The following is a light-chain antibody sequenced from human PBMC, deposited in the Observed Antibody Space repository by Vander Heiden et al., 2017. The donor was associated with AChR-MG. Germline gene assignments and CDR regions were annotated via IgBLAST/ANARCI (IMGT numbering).Light chain of an antibody. J-gene: IGLJ2*01. CDR2: QDS. CDR3: QAWDSSTAA. Sequence: SYELTQPPSASVSPGQTASITCSGDKLGDKYACWYQQKPGQSPVLVIYQDSKRPLGIPERFSGSNSGNTATLTISGTQAMDEADYYCQAWDSSTAAFGGGTKLTVL. CDR1: KLGDKY. V-gene: IGLV3-1*01.